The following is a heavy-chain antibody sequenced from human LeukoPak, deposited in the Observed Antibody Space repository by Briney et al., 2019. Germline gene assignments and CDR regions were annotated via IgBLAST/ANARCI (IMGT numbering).Heavy chain of an antibody. CDR1: GYTFTGYY. Sequence: ASVKVSYKASGYTFTGYYMHWVRQAPGQGLEWMGWINPNSGNTNYAQKLQGRVTMTTDTSTSTAYMELRSLRSDDTAVYYCAREGSVYYDSSGYCYYFDYWGQGTLVTVSS. CDR2: INPNSGNT. CDR3: AREGSVYYDSSGYCYYFDY. V-gene: IGHV1-18*04. J-gene: IGHJ4*02. D-gene: IGHD3-22*01.